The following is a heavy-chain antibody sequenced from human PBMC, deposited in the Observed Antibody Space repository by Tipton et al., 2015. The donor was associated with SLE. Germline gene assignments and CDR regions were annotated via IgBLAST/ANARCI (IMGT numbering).Heavy chain of an antibody. CDR1: G. Sequence: GWIRQTPGKGLEWIGSIHYSGSTYYNPSLTSRVTISVDTSKNQFSLKLSSVTAADTAVYYCARESSGWYFDYWGQGTLVTVSS. J-gene: IGHJ4*02. CDR2: IHYSGST. D-gene: IGHD6-19*01. CDR3: ARESSGWYFDY. V-gene: IGHV4-39*07.